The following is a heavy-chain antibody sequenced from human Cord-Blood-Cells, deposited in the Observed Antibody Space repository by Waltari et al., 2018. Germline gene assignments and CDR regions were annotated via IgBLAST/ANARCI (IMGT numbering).Heavy chain of an antibody. CDR2: SYPGDSAT. V-gene: IGHV5-51*01. D-gene: IGHD2-2*01. CDR1: GYRFTSFW. Sequence: EVQLVQSGAEVKKTGESLKISCKGSGYRFTSFWIGWVRQSHGKGLGGMGSSYPGDSATRYSPSVQDQVTISAGKSISTGYLRWSSLKASDTECSSTSCYSWFDPWGQGTLVTVSS. CDR3: SCYSWFDP. J-gene: IGHJ5*02.